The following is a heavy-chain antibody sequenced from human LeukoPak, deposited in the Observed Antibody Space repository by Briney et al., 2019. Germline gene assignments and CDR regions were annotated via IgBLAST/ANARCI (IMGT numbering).Heavy chain of an antibody. CDR2: INTNTGNP. Sequence: ASVKVSCKASGYTFTIYAMNWVRQAPGQGLEWMGWINTNTGNPTYAQGFTGRFVFSLDTSVSTAYLQISSLKAEDTAVYYCARDLRSDSSGWFDAFDIWGQGTMVTVSS. CDR3: ARDLRSDSSGWFDAFDI. J-gene: IGHJ3*02. D-gene: IGHD6-19*01. CDR1: GYTFTIYA. V-gene: IGHV7-4-1*02.